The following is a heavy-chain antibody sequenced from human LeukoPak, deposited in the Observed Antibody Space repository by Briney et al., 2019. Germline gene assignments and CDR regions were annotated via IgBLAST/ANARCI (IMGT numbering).Heavy chain of an antibody. J-gene: IGHJ4*02. CDR2: IKQDGSEK. D-gene: IGHD6-13*01. V-gene: IGHV3-7*01. CDR3: ARVRNWYPSGPFDY. Sequence: PGGSLRLCCAASGFTFSSYWMSWVRQAPGKGLEWVANIKQDGSEKYYVDSVKGRFTISRDNAKNSLYLQMNSLRAEDTAVYYCARVRNWYPSGPFDYWGQGTLVTVSS. CDR1: GFTFSSYW.